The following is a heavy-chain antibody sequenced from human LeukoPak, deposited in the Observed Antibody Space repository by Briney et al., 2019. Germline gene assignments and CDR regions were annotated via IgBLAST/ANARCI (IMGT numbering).Heavy chain of an antibody. CDR2: MNPNSGNT. J-gene: IGHJ4*02. CDR3: ARDEHGGNPNDY. Sequence: ASVNVSCKASGYTFTSYDINWVRQATGQGLEWMGWMNPNSGNTGYAQKFQGRVTMTRNTSISTAYMELSSLRSEDTAVYYCARDEHGGNPNDYWGQGTLVTVSS. D-gene: IGHD4-23*01. V-gene: IGHV1-8*01. CDR1: GYTFTSYD.